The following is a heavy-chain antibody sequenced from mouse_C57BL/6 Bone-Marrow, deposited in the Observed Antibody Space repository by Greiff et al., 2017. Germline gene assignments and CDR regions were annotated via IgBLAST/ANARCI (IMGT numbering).Heavy chain of an antibody. J-gene: IGHJ2*01. D-gene: IGHD1-1*01. CDR1: GFTFSSYG. Sequence: EVQGVESGGDLVKPGGSLKLSCAASGFTFSSYGMSWVRQTPDKRLEWVATISSGGSYTYYPDSVKGRFTISRDNAKNTLYLQMSSLKSEDTAMYYCARHSYGSRLDYWGQGTTLTVSS. CDR2: ISSGGSYT. CDR3: ARHSYGSRLDY. V-gene: IGHV5-6*01.